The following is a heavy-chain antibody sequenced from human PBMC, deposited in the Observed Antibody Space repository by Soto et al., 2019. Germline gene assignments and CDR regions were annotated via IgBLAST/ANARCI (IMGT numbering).Heavy chain of an antibody. CDR2: INHSGST. D-gene: IGHD1-20*01. J-gene: IGHJ4*02. CDR1: VWSFSGYY. CDR3: ARILGITGTKSLYYFDY. V-gene: IGHV4-34*01. Sequence: SETLSLTFAVYVWSFSGYYWSWIRQPPGKGLEWIGEINHSGSTNYNPSLKSRVTISVDTSKNQFSLKLSSVTAADTAVYYCARILGITGTKSLYYFDYWGQGTLVTVSS.